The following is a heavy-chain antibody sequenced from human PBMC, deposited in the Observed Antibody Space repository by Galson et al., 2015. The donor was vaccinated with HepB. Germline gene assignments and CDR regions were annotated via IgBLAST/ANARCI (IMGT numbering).Heavy chain of an antibody. CDR2: LSRSGGST. J-gene: IGHJ4*02. CDR3: AKCTTNYCQGFDC. Sequence: SLRLSCAASGFTFNNFAMSWARQAPGKGLEWVSSLSRSGGSTFYPDSVKGRFTISRDNSKNTLYLQMNSLRAEDTAVYYCAKCTTNYCQGFDCWGQGTLVTVSS. CDR1: GFTFNNFA. V-gene: IGHV3-23*01. D-gene: IGHD1-7*01.